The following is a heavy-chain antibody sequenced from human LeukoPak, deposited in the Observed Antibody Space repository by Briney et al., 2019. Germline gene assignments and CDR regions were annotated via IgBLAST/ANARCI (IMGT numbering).Heavy chain of an antibody. Sequence: SVKVSCKASGGTFSSYAISWVRQAPEQGLEWMGGIIPIFGTANYAQKFQGRVTITADKSTSTAYMELSSLRSEDTAVYYCARESGWYDSFDYWGQGTLVTVSS. CDR3: ARESGWYDSFDY. CDR2: IIPIFGTA. D-gene: IGHD6-19*01. V-gene: IGHV1-69*06. J-gene: IGHJ4*02. CDR1: GGTFSSYA.